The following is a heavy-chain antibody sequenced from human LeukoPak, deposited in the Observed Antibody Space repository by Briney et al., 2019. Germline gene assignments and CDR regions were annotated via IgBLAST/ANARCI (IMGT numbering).Heavy chain of an antibody. V-gene: IGHV1-46*01. CDR1: GYSFTSHY. D-gene: IGHD4-17*01. Sequence: ASVKVSCKASGYSFTSHYMHWVRQAPGQGLEWLGLINPSGSSTLYAQKFQGRVTMTRDMSTTTAYMELSRLRSDDTAVYYCARDRENGDSFDYWGQGTLVTVSS. CDR3: ARDRENGDSFDY. J-gene: IGHJ4*02. CDR2: INPSGSST.